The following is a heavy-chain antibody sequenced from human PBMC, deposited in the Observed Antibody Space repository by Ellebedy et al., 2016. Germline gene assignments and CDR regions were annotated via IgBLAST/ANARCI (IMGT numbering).Heavy chain of an antibody. CDR1: GYTFTSYY. V-gene: IGHV1-46*01. Sequence: ASVKVSCKASGYTFTSYYMHWVRQAPGQGLEWMGIINPSGGSTSYAQKFQGRVTMTRDTSTSTVYMELSSLRSEDTAVYYCATRVVRNTETFLPPLYWGQGTLVTVSS. D-gene: IGHD3-3*01. CDR2: INPSGGST. CDR3: ATRVVRNTETFLPPLY. J-gene: IGHJ4*02.